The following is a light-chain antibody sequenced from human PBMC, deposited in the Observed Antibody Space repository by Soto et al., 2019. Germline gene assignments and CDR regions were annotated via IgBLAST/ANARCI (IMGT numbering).Light chain of an antibody. V-gene: IGLV1-40*01. Sequence: QSVLTQPPSVSVAPGQRVTISCTGSSSNIGAGYDVHWYQQLPGTAPKLLIYGISNRPSGVPDRFSGSKSGTSASLAITGLQAEDEADYYCQSYDSSLSGSRGVFGGGTKVTVL. CDR2: GIS. J-gene: IGLJ3*02. CDR1: SSNIGAGYD. CDR3: QSYDSSLSGSRGV.